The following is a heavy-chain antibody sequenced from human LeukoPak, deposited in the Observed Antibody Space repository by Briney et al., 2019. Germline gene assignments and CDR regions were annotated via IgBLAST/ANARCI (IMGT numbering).Heavy chain of an antibody. J-gene: IGHJ5*02. Sequence: PGGSLRLSCAASGFTFDDYAMHWVRQAPGKGLEWVSGISWNSGSIGYADSVKGRFTISRDNSKNTLFLHMNSLRVEDTAVYYCAKDEAGSYHKRFDAWGQGTLVSVSS. CDR1: GFTFDDYA. V-gene: IGHV3-9*01. CDR2: ISWNSGSI. D-gene: IGHD3-10*01. CDR3: AKDEAGSYHKRFDA.